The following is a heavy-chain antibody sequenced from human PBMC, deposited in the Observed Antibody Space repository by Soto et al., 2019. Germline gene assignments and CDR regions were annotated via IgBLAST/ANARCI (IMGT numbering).Heavy chain of an antibody. D-gene: IGHD3-22*01. Sequence: SVKVSCKXSGGTFSSYAISWVRQATGQGLEWMGGIIPIFGTANYAQKFQGRVTITADKSTSTAYMELSSLRSEDTAVYYCARRYYYDSSGFDAFDIWGQGTMVTVSS. J-gene: IGHJ3*02. CDR1: GGTFSSYA. V-gene: IGHV1-69*06. CDR3: ARRYYYDSSGFDAFDI. CDR2: IIPIFGTA.